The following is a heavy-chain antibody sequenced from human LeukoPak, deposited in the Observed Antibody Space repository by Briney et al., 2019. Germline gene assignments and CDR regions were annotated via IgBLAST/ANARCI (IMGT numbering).Heavy chain of an antibody. J-gene: IGHJ5*02. CDR1: GGSISSSSYY. CDR3: ARRPGGSWRWFDP. CDR2: IYYSGST. Sequence: SETLSLTCTVSGGSISSSSYYWGWIRQPPGKGLEWIGSIYYSGSTYYNPSLKSRVTISVDTSKNQFSLKLSSVTAADTAVYYCARRPGGSWRWFDPWGQGTLVTVSS. D-gene: IGHD6-13*01. V-gene: IGHV4-39*07.